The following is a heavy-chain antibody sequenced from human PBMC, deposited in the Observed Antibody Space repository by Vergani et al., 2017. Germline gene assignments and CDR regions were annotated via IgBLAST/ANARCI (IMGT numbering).Heavy chain of an antibody. J-gene: IGHJ5*02. CDR1: GFTSAGYD. Sequence: EVQLEESGGGLVLPGRSLRLSCVASGFTSAGYDMHWVRQAPGKGLEWVSGISWNSNSIGYADSVKGRFTIARDNAKNSLYLQMNSLRAEDTALYYCAKDLGSSSEGGWFDPWCQGTLVTVSS. V-gene: IGHV3-9*02. D-gene: IGHD6-6*01. CDR3: AKDLGSSSEGGWFDP. CDR2: ISWNSNSI.